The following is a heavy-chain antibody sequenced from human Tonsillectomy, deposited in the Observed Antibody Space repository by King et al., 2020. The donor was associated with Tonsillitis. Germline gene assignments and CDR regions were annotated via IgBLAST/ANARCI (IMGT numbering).Heavy chain of an antibody. J-gene: IGHJ4*02. Sequence: VQLVESRGGLVKPGGSLRLSCAASGFFSFSSYSMNWVRPAPGKGLEWVSSISDNGNDIYYADSVKGRFTVSRDNANNSLYLQMNSLRAEETGVYFCASRAWSHSSGDYWYYFDYWGQGNLVTVSS. D-gene: IGHD3-22*01. CDR1: GFFSFSSYS. V-gene: IGHV3-21*01. CDR2: ISDNGNDI. CDR3: ASRAWSHSSGDYWYYFDY.